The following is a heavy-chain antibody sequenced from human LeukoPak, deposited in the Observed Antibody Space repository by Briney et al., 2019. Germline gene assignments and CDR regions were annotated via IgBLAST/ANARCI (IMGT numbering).Heavy chain of an antibody. J-gene: IGHJ4*02. CDR2: INPDSGGT. CDR3: AKEAAVAGYFDY. Sequence: ASVKVSCKASGYTFTGYYVHWVRQAPGQGLEWMGRINPDSGGTNYAQRFQGRVTMTRDTSISTAYMELDRLRSDDTAVYYCAKEAAVAGYFDYWGQGTLVTVSS. CDR1: GYTFTGYY. V-gene: IGHV1-2*06. D-gene: IGHD6-19*01.